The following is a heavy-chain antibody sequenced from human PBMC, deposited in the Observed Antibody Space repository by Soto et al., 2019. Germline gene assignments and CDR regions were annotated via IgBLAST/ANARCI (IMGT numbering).Heavy chain of an antibody. D-gene: IGHD2-8*01. CDR1: GFTFSSYA. J-gene: IGHJ4*02. CDR3: SGYCTNGVCYRDY. CDR2: ISGSGGST. V-gene: IGHV3-23*01. Sequence: GGSLRLSCAASGFTFSSYAMSWVRQAPGKGLEWVSAISGSGGSTYYADSVKGRFTISRDNSKNTLYLQMNSLRADDTAVYYCSGYCTNGVCYRDYWGQGTLVTVSS.